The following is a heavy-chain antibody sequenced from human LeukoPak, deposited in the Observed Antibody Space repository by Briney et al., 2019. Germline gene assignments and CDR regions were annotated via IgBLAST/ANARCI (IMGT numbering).Heavy chain of an antibody. CDR2: MSPHSGNT. Sequence: ASVKVSCKASGYSFNSYDINWVRQAAGQGPEWMGWMSPHSGNTGYAQKFLDRVTMTRSTSISTAYMELSSLTSEDTAVYYCTRGNGQQLALDYWGQGTQVTVSS. D-gene: IGHD6-13*01. CDR1: GYSFNSYD. CDR3: TRGNGQQLALDY. V-gene: IGHV1-8*01. J-gene: IGHJ4*02.